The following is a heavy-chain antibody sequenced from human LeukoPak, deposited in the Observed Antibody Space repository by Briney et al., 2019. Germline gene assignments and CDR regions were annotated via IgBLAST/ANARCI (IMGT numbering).Heavy chain of an antibody. CDR3: AKDRNHYYDSSGYIKGAFDI. V-gene: IGHV3-9*01. Sequence: GGSLRLSCAASGFTFDDYAMHWVRQAPGKGLEWVSGISWNSGSIGYADSVKGRFTISRDNAKNSLYLQMNSLRAEDTALYYCAKDRNHYYDSSGYIKGAFDIWGQGTMVTVSS. CDR1: GFTFDDYA. D-gene: IGHD3-22*01. CDR2: ISWNSGSI. J-gene: IGHJ3*02.